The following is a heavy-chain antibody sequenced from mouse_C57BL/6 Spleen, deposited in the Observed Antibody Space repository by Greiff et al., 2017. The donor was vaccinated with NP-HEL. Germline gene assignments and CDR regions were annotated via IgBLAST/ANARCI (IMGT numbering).Heavy chain of an antibody. J-gene: IGHJ4*01. V-gene: IGHV1-69*01. CDR3: ARPYGSSSYYAMDY. CDR1: GYTFTSYW. Sequence: VQLQQPGAELVMPGASVKLSCKASGYTFTSYWMHWVKQRPGPGLEWIGEIDPSDSYTNYNQKFKGKSTLTVDKSSSTAYMQLSSLTSEDSAVYYCARPYGSSSYYAMDYWGQGTSVTVSS. CDR2: IDPSDSYT. D-gene: IGHD1-1*01.